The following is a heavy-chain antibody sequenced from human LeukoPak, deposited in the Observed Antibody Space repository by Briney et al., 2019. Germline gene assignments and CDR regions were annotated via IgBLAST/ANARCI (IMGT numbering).Heavy chain of an antibody. CDR3: ARGRTFFGVVIGFSVYFDY. CDR2: ISSSGSTI. J-gene: IGHJ4*02. V-gene: IGHV3-11*01. Sequence: GGSLRLSCAASGFTFSDYYMSWIRQAPGKGLEWVSYISSSGSTIYYADSVKGRFTIFRDNAKNSLYLQMNSLRAEDTAVYYCARGRTFFGVVIGFSVYFDYWGQGTLVTVSS. D-gene: IGHD3-3*01. CDR1: GFTFSDYY.